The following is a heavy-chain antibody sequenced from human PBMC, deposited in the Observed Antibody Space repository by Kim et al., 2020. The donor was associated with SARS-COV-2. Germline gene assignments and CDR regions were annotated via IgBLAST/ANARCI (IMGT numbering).Heavy chain of an antibody. V-gene: IGHV4-39*01. J-gene: IGHJ6*02. D-gene: IGHD3-9*01. CDR3: ARLDYDILSYYYYGMDV. Sequence: LTSRVTISVDTSKNQFSLKLSCVTAADTAVYYCARLDYDILSYYYYGMDVWGQGTTVTVSS.